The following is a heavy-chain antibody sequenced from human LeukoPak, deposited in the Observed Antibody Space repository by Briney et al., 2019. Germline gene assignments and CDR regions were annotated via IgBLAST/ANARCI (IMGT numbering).Heavy chain of an antibody. J-gene: IGHJ4*02. D-gene: IGHD5-24*01. CDR3: AGGRWLQLPHY. CDR1: GGSMSSYY. V-gene: IGHV4-59*01. CDR2: IYDSGST. Sequence: PSETLSLTCTASGGSMSSYYWSWIRQPPGKGLEWIGYIYDSGSTNYNPSFKSRVTISADTSKKEFSLKLTSVTAADTAVYYCAGGRWLQLPHYWGQGTLVTVSS.